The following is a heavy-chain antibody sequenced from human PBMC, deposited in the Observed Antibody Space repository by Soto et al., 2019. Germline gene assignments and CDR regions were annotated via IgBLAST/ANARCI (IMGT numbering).Heavy chain of an antibody. CDR3: ARTVGYYYGMDV. V-gene: IGHV1-3*01. CDR2: INAGNGNT. Sequence: QVQLVQSGAEVKKPGASVKVSCKASGYTFTSYAMHWVRQAPGKRLEWMGWINAGNGNTKYSQKCQDRVTITRDTSASTAYMEQSSLRSEDTAVYYCARTVGYYYGMDVWGQGTTVTVSS. D-gene: IGHD4-17*01. CDR1: GYTFTSYA. J-gene: IGHJ6*02.